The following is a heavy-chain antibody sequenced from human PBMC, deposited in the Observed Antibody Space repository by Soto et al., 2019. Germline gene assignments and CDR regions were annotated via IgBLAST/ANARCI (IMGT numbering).Heavy chain of an antibody. D-gene: IGHD1-1*01. CDR1: GFIFSDFT. CDR2: IGSSGGNS. Sequence: GGSLRLSCAVSGFIFSDFTMSWVRQAPGKGLEWVASIGSSGGNSFYADSVKGRFIISRDNAKTSLDLQINSLRAEDTAVYYCAREKRHNSLGGRFGMDVWGQGTTVTVS. J-gene: IGHJ6*02. CDR3: AREKRHNSLGGRFGMDV. V-gene: IGHV3-21*01.